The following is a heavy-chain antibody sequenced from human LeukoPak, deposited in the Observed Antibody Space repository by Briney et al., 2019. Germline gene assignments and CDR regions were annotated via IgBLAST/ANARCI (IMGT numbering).Heavy chain of an antibody. CDR1: GYTFTSYD. CDR2: MDPTSGNT. J-gene: IGHJ6*03. V-gene: IGHV1-8*03. Sequence: ASVKVSCKASGYTFTSYDINWVRQATGQGLEWMGWMDPTSGNTGYAQKFQGRVTITRNTSISTAYMELSSLRSEDTAVYYCTRGPPHITSFGVAPRYYYYYMDVWGKGTTVTVSS. CDR3: TRGPPHITSFGVAPRYYYYYMDV. D-gene: IGHD3-3*01.